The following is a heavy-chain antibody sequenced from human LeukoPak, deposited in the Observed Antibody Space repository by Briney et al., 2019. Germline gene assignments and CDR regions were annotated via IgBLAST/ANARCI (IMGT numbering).Heavy chain of an antibody. CDR1: GGSFSGYY. Sequence: SETLSLTCAVYGGSFSGYYWSWIRQPPGKGLEWIGEINHSGSTNYNPSLKSRVTISVDTSKNQFSLKLSSVTAADTAVYYCARVNGKYYYDSSGYYGDYWGQGTLVTVSS. J-gene: IGHJ4*02. V-gene: IGHV4-34*01. D-gene: IGHD3-22*01. CDR2: INHSGST. CDR3: ARVNGKYYYDSSGYYGDY.